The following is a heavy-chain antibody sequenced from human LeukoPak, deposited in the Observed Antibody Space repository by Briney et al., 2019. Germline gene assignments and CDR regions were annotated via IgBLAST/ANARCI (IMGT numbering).Heavy chain of an antibody. J-gene: IGHJ6*03. Sequence: GSLRLSCSASGFPFSSYNMNWVRPAPGKGLEWVSSITSDSRYMYYADSVKGRFTISRDNVQNSLYLRMNSLRAENAALYSCARDPYSGSYGPYYYYYMDVWGKGATVTISS. D-gene: IGHD1-26*01. CDR1: GFPFSSYN. CDR2: ITSDSRYM. CDR3: ARDPYSGSYGPYYYYYMDV. V-gene: IGHV3-21*01.